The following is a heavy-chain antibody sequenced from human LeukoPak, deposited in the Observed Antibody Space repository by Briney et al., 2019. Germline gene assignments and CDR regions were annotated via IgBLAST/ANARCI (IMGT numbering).Heavy chain of an antibody. D-gene: IGHD3-10*01. CDR1: GGSFSGYY. CDR2: MYNSGSN. CDR3: ARASVLLSADY. Sequence: SETLSLTCAVYGGSFSGYYWSWIRQPPEKGLEWIGYMYNSGSNNYNPSLKSRVTMSVDTSKNQFSLKLSSVTAADTAVYYCARASVLLSADYWGQGILVTVSS. V-gene: IGHV4-59*01. J-gene: IGHJ4*02.